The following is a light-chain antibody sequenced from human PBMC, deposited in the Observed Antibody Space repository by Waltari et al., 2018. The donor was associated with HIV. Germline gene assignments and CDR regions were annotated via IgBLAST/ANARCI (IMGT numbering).Light chain of an antibody. CDR2: EVS. Sequence: QSALTQPASVSGSPGQSITISCTGTSNDVGGYNYVSWYQHHPGKAPKLMIYEVSERPSGVSSRFSGSKSGNTASLTISGLQAEDEADYYCSSYTSSATLVFGGGTKLTVL. J-gene: IGLJ2*01. V-gene: IGLV2-14*01. CDR3: SSYTSSATLV. CDR1: SNDVGGYNY.